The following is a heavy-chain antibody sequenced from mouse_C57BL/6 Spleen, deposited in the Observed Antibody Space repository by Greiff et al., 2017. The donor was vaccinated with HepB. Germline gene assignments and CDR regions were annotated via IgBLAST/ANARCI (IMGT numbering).Heavy chain of an antibody. D-gene: IGHD2-4*01. CDR2: IDPNSGGT. CDR3: ARSRYYDYDEGFAY. V-gene: IGHV1-72*01. J-gene: IGHJ3*01. Sequence: QVQLQQPGAELVKPGASVKLSCKASGYTFTSYWMHWVKQRPGRGIEWIGRIDPNSGGTKYNEKFKSKATLTVDKPSSTAYMQLSSLTSEDSAVYYCARSRYYDYDEGFAYWGQGTLVTVSA. CDR1: GYTFTSYW.